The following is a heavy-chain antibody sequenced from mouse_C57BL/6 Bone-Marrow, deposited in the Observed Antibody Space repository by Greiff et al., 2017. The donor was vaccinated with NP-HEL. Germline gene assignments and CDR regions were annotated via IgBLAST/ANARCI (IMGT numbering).Heavy chain of an antibody. CDR3: TLYYGKNYAKDY. D-gene: IGHD2-1*01. J-gene: IGHJ4*01. CDR1: GFNIKDDY. Sequence: EVQLQQSGAELVRPGASVKLSCTASGFNIKDDYMHWVKQRPEHGLEWIGWIDPENGDSEYASQFQGKALITADTSSSTACLQLSSLTSEDTAVYYCTLYYGKNYAKDYWGQGTSVTVSS. CDR2: IDPENGDS. V-gene: IGHV14-4*01.